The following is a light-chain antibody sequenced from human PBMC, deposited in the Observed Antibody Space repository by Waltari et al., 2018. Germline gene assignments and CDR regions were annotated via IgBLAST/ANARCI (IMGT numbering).Light chain of an antibody. CDR1: SSNIGSNA. V-gene: IGLV1-44*01. CDR2: SNN. CDR3: AAWDDSLDGSWV. Sequence: QSVLTQPPSTSGTPGQRVTISCSGSSSNIGSNAVNWYQQLPGTAPRLLIYSNNKRPAGVPDRFSGSKSGTSASLAISGRRSQDEADYYCAAWDDSLDGSWVFGGGTRLTVL. J-gene: IGLJ3*02.